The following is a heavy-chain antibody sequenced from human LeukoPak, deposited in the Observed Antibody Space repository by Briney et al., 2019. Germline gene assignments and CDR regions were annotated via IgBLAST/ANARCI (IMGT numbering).Heavy chain of an antibody. CDR2: IYNSGTT. V-gene: IGHV4-39*07. Sequence: PSETLSLTCIVSDCSITSITYSWSWIRQPPGKGLEWNGAIYNSGTTYYNPSLKSRVTISRDTTKNQFSLKLYSVTAADTAVYYCARDLSYGSTVWGQGTLVTVSS. CDR3: ARDLSYGSTV. CDR1: DCSITSITYS. D-gene: IGHD5-18*01. J-gene: IGHJ4*02.